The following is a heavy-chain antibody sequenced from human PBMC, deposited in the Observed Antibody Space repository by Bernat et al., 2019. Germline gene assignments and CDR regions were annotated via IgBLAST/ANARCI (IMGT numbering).Heavy chain of an antibody. Sequence: EVQLVESGGGLVQPGGSLRLSCSASGFTFSLYWMSWVRQAPGKALEWAANINQDGGEKYYVDSVMGRFTISSDNAKNSLYLQVSGLGVEETAVYSCARSPGTGTVDYWGQGTLVTVSS. V-gene: IGHV3-7*04. J-gene: IGHJ4*02. CDR3: ARSPGTGTVDY. D-gene: IGHD1-1*01. CDR2: INQDGGEK. CDR1: GFTFSLYW.